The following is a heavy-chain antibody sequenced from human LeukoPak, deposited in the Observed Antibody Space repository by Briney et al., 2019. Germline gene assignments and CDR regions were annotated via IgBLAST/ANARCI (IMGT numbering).Heavy chain of an antibody. D-gene: IGHD2-2*01. V-gene: IGHV1-24*01. Sequence: GASVMVSCKVSGYTLTELSMHWVRQAPGKGLEWMGGFDPEDGETIYAQKFQGKVTMTEDTSTDTAYMELSSLRSEDTAVYYCATLTRRYCSSTSCYRSSYYYYYMDVWGKGTTVTVSS. CDR3: ATLTRRYCSSTSCYRSSYYYYYMDV. CDR2: FDPEDGET. J-gene: IGHJ6*03. CDR1: GYTLTELS.